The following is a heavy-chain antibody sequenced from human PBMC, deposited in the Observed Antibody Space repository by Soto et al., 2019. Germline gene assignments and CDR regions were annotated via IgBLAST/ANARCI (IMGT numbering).Heavy chain of an antibody. Sequence: QVQLQQWGAGLLKPSETLSLTCAVYGGSFSGYYWSWIRQPPGKGLEWIGEINHSGSTNYNPSLKSRVTISVDTSNNHFSLNLGAVTAADTAVYYCARGYAAPRAADWGQGTLVTVSS. V-gene: IGHV4-34*01. CDR2: INHSGST. J-gene: IGHJ4*02. CDR3: ARGYAAPRAAD. D-gene: IGHD2-15*01. CDR1: GGSFSGYY.